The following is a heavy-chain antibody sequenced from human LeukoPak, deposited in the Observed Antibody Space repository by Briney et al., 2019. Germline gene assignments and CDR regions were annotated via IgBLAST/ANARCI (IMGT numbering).Heavy chain of an antibody. CDR1: GGTFSSYD. Sequence: SVKVSCKASGGTFSSYDISWVRQAPGQGLEWMGGIIPIFGTANYAQKFQGRVTITADKSTSTAYMELSSLRSEDTAVYYCARDLDMADAFDIWGQGTMVTVSS. CDR3: ARDLDMADAFDI. V-gene: IGHV1-69*06. J-gene: IGHJ3*02. D-gene: IGHD2-15*01. CDR2: IIPIFGTA.